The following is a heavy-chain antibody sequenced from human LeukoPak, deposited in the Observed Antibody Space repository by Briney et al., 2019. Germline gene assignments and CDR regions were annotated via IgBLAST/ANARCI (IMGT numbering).Heavy chain of an antibody. CDR3: ARDKADAFDI. CDR1: RFTFSSYW. CDR2: ISSDGSST. V-gene: IGHV3-74*01. J-gene: IGHJ3*02. Sequence: GGSLRLSCAASRFTFSSYWMHWVRQVPGKGLVWVSRISSDGSSTSYADSVKGRFTVSRDNAKNALYLQMKNLRAEDTAVYYCARDKADAFDIWGQGTMVTVSS.